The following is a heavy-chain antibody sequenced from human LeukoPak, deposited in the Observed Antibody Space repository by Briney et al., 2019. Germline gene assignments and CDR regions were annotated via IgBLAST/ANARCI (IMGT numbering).Heavy chain of an antibody. V-gene: IGHV4-39*07. CDR1: GGSISSYY. D-gene: IGHD3-22*01. CDR3: ARDRVDYYDSSGYYPN. Sequence: SETLSLTCTVSGGSISSYYWSWIRQPPGKGLEWIGSIYYSGSTYYNPSLKSRVTISVDTSKNQFSLKLSSVTAADTAVYYCARDRVDYYDSSGYYPNWGQGTLVTVSS. CDR2: IYYSGST. J-gene: IGHJ4*02.